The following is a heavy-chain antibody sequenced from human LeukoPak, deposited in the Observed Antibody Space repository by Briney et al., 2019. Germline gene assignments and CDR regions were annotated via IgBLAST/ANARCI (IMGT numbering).Heavy chain of an antibody. J-gene: IGHJ4*02. D-gene: IGHD4-23*01. V-gene: IGHV5-51*01. CDR3: ARRDYGGKHFDY. Sequence: GESLKISCKTSGYSFDSYWITWVRQMPGKGLEWMGIIYPDDSDTTYSPSFQGQVTISAGKSINTAYLQWSSLKASDTAMYYCARRDYGGKHFDYWGQGTLVTVSS. CDR2: IYPDDSDT. CDR1: GYSFDSYW.